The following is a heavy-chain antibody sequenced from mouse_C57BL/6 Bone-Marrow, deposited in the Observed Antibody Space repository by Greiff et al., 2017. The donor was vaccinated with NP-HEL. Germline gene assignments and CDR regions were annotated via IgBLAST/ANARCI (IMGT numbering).Heavy chain of an antibody. J-gene: IGHJ2*01. V-gene: IGHV1-54*01. CDR1: GYAFTNYL. CDR2: INPGSGGT. D-gene: IGHD2-4*01. CDR3: AKPYDYDGTEGFDY. Sequence: QVQLQQSGAELVRPGTSVKVSCKASGYAFTNYLIEWVKQRPGQGLEWIGVINPGSGGTNYNEKFKGKATLTADKSSSTAYMQLSSLTSEDSAVYFCAKPYDYDGTEGFDYWGQGTTLTVSS.